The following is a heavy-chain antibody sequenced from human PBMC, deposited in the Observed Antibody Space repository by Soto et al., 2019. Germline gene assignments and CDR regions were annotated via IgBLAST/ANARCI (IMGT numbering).Heavy chain of an antibody. CDR2: INAGNGDT. J-gene: IGHJ4*02. CDR1: WYTLPSYS. D-gene: IGHD1-26*01. CDR3: ARDLGSYYVFDY. V-gene: IGHV1-3*01. Sequence: GGSMKGSLKASWYTLPSYSLHLGGPAPGQRLEWMGWINAGNGDTKYSQKFQGRVTITRDTSASTAYMELSSLRSEDTAVYYCARDLGSYYVFDYWGQGTLVTVSS.